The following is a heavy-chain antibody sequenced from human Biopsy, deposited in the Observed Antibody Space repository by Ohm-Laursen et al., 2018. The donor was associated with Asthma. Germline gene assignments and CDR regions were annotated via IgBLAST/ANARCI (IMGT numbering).Heavy chain of an antibody. CDR2: IHSSGNT. CDR3: ARGQGRGIQLWSLDP. D-gene: IGHD5-18*01. V-gene: IGHV4-59*01. CDR1: GGSISSDY. Sequence: TLSLTCTVSGGSISSDYWSWLRQSPGKGLEWIGYIHSSGNTNYNPSLKSRVTISLDTSKNHFSLRLSFVTAADTAVYFCARGQGRGIQLWSLDPWGQGILVTVSS. J-gene: IGHJ5*02.